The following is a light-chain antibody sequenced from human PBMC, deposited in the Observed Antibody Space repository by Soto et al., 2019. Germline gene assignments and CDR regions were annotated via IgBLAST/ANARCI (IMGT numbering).Light chain of an antibody. CDR2: AAS. CDR3: HQSYTNPNT. V-gene: IGKV1-39*01. J-gene: IGKJ2*01. CDR1: QNIYSY. Sequence: DIPMTQSPSSLSASVGDSVTITCRASQNIYSYLNWYQWRPGKAPELLIYAASSLQSGVPSRFSGRGSGTDFTLTISSLQPEDFATYFCHQSYTNPNTFGQGTKLQIK.